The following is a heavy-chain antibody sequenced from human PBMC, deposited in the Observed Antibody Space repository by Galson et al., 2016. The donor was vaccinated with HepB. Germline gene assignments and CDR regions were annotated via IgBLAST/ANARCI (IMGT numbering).Heavy chain of an antibody. CDR3: ARTPGRNYGSHLDL. CDR2: INSDGSTK. D-gene: IGHD3-10*01. J-gene: IGHJ5*02. Sequence: LRLSCAASGFTLSSYWMHWVRQAPGKGPVWVSRINSDGSTKNYADSVKGRFTISRDNAENTLYLQMNSLRAEDTAVYFCARTPGRNYGSHLDLWGQGTLITVSS. V-gene: IGHV3-74*01. CDR1: GFTLSSYW.